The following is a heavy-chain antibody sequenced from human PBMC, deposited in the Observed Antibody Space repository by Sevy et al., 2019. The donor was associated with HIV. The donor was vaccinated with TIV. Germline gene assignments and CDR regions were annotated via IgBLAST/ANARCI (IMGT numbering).Heavy chain of an antibody. CDR3: ARASGPTVGAYFDY. D-gene: IGHD3-10*01. Sequence: ASVKVSCRASGYSFNAYVLHWVRQAPGQGLEWMGRISPNSGGTVYAQNFQGRVTMTRDTSGTTAYMEVTRLKSDDTALYYCARASGPTVGAYFDYWGQGTLVTVSS. CDR1: GYSFNAYV. J-gene: IGHJ4*02. V-gene: IGHV1-2*06. CDR2: ISPNSGGT.